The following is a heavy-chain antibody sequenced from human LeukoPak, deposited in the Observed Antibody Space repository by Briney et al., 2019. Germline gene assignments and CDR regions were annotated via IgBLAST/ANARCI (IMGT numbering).Heavy chain of an antibody. CDR2: FYTGVST. D-gene: IGHD3-22*01. J-gene: IGHJ6*03. CDR1: GGSISSGPYY. V-gene: IGHV4-61*09. Sequence: PSETLSLTCTVSGGSISSGPYYWTWIRQPAGKGLEWIGHFYTGVSTNYNPSLKSRVTISVDTSKNQFSLKLSSVTAADTAVYYCARDYYDSRAFYYYMDVWGKGTTVTVSS. CDR3: ARDYYDSRAFYYYMDV.